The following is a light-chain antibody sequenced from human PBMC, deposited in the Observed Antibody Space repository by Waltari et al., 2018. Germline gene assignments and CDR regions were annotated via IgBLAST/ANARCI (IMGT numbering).Light chain of an antibody. V-gene: IGLV2-14*01. J-gene: IGLJ3*02. CDR2: EVT. CDR3: TSYTSSITLV. CDR1: SSDVGGYNY. Sequence: QSALTQPASVSGSPGQSITISCTGTSSDVGGYNYASWYQQHPAKAPKLLIYEVTNRPSGVSDRFSGSKSGNTASLTISGLQAEDEADYYCTSYTSSITLVFGGGTKLTVL.